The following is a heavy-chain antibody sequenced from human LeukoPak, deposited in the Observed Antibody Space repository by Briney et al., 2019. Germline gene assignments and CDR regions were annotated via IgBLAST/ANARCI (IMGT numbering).Heavy chain of an antibody. J-gene: IGHJ3*02. CDR2: IYASGGT. CDR1: GGSIDDYW. Sequence: PSENLSLTCTVSGGSIDDYWWSWIRQPPGKGLEWIAYIYASGGTNSNPSLESRVTISADTSKSQFSLALSSVTAADTAVYYCARHGKGVTYFYAFDIWGQGTMVTVSP. CDR3: ARHGKGVTYFYAFDI. V-gene: IGHV4-4*09. D-gene: IGHD2/OR15-2a*01.